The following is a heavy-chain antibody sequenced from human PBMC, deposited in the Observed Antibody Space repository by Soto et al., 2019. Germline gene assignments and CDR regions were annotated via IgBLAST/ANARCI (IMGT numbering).Heavy chain of an antibody. D-gene: IGHD2-2*01. Sequence: GGSLRLSCATSGFSFSTYAMGWVRQAPGRGLECVSLISAGGASTNHADSVKGRFTISRDNSENTLCLHMNSLRAEDTAVYYCTRGSSTTTWHAPFDYWGQGTLVTVSS. V-gene: IGHV3-23*01. J-gene: IGHJ4*02. CDR2: ISAGGAST. CDR3: TRGSSTTTWHAPFDY. CDR1: GFSFSTYA.